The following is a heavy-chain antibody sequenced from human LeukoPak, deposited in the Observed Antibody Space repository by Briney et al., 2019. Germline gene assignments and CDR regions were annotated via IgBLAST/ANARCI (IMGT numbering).Heavy chain of an antibody. CDR2: INHSGST. Sequence: SETLSLTCTVSGGSISSYYWSWIRQPPGKGLEWIGEINHSGSTNYNPSLKSRVTISVDTSKNQFSLKLNSVTAADTAVYYCARHSYSANWFDPWGQGTLVTVSS. J-gene: IGHJ5*02. CDR3: ARHSYSANWFDP. D-gene: IGHD2-21*01. V-gene: IGHV4-34*01. CDR1: GGSISSYY.